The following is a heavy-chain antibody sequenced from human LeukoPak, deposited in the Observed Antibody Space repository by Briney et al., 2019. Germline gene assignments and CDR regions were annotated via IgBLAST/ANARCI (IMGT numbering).Heavy chain of an antibody. Sequence: SQTLSLTCTVSGGSISSGSYYWSWIRQPAGKGLEWIGRIYTSGSTNYNPSLKSRVTISVDTSKNQFSLKLSSVTAADTAVYYCARGPVGGVVLATAAGYFDPWGQGYLVTVSS. V-gene: IGHV4-61*02. D-gene: IGHD2-15*01. J-gene: IGHJ5*02. CDR1: GGSISSGSYY. CDR2: IYTSGST. CDR3: ARGPVGGVVLATAAGYFDP.